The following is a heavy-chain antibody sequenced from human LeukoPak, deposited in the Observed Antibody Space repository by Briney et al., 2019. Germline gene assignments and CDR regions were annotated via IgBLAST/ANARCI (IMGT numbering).Heavy chain of an antibody. CDR2: IYYSGST. J-gene: IGHJ6*03. CDR1: GGSISSSSYY. D-gene: IGHD6-13*01. V-gene: IGHV4-61*01. Sequence: SETLSLTCTVSGGSISSSSYYWSWIRQPPGKGLEWIGYIYYSGSTNYNPSLKSRVTISVDTSKNQFSLKLSSVTAADTAVYYCARGGAAGTYYYYMDVWGKGTTVTISS. CDR3: ARGGAAGTYYYYMDV.